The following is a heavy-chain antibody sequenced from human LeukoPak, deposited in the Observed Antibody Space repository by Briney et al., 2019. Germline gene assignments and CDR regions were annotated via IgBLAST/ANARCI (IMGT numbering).Heavy chain of an antibody. V-gene: IGHV5-51*01. CDR3: ARRHDFWSGYRAGFDY. CDR2: IYPGDSDT. J-gene: IGHJ4*02. D-gene: IGHD3-3*01. CDR1: GYSFTSYW. Sequence: GESLKISCKGSGYSFTSYWIGWVRQMPGKGLECMGIIYPGDSDTRYSPSFQGQVTISADKSISTAYLQWSSLKASDTAMYYCARRHDFWSGYRAGFDYWGQGTLVTVSS.